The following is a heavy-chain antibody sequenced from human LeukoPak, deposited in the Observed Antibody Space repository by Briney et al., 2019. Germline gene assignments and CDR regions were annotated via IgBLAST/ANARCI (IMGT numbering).Heavy chain of an antibody. V-gene: IGHV1-2*03. CDR3: ARDGLGGDYELPY. D-gene: IGHD4-17*01. CDR2: INPNSGGT. CDR1: GYTFTGYY. J-gene: IGHJ4*02. Sequence: LVASVKVSCKASGYTFTGYYMHWVRQAPGQGLEWMGWINPNSGGTNYAQKFQGRVTMTRDTSISTAYMELSRLRSDDTAVYYCARDGLGGDYELPYWGQGTLVTVSS.